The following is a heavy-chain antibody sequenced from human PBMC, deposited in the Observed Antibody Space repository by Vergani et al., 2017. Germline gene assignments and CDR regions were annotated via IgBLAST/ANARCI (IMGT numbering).Heavy chain of an antibody. Sequence: EVQLVESGGVVVQPGGSLRLSCAASGFTFDDYAMHWVRQAPGKGLEWVSLISWDGGSTYYADSLKGRFTISRNNSKNSLYLQMHRLRAEDTALYYCAKGAYGAGGVGYYYYMDVWGKGTTVTVSS. D-gene: IGHD3-10*01. CDR1: GFTFDDYA. CDR3: AKGAYGAGGVGYYYYMDV. V-gene: IGHV3-43D*03. J-gene: IGHJ6*03. CDR2: ISWDGGST.